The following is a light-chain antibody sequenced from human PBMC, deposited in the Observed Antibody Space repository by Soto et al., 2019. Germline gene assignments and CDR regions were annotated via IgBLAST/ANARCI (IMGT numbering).Light chain of an antibody. CDR1: QAFGNL. V-gene: IGKV1-12*01. CDR2: GIS. Sequence: DIQMTQSPSSVSASVGDRVIITCRASQAFGNLLARYQQKRGKAPKLLIYGISTLQGGVPSRFSGSESGTDFTLTISSVQPEDSATYYCQQAATFPLTFGGGTEVEIK. CDR3: QQAATFPLT. J-gene: IGKJ4*01.